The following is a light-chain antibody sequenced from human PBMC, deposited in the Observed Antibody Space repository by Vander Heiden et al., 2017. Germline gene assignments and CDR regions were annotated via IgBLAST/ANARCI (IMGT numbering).Light chain of an antibody. CDR1: KSILHSNGCNY. CDR2: LGS. J-gene: IGKJ2*01. V-gene: IGKV2-28*01. CDR3: MQAQQTPYT. Sequence: DMVMTQSQLSLPVSHGEPASISSRPSKSILHSNGCNYLNWYLQKPGQSPHLLIYLGSNRASGVPDRFSGSGSGTDFTLTISRVEAADVGFYYCMQAQQTPYTFGQGTKLEIK.